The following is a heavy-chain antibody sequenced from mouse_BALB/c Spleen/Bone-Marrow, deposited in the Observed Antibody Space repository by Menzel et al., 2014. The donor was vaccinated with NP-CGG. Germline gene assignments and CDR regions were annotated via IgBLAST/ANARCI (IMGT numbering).Heavy chain of an antibody. CDR3: AGEKIYGNYLWYFDV. Sequence: SGSVLVRPGASVKLSCKASGYTFTSSWMHWAKQRPGQGLEWIGEIHPNSGNTNYNEKFKGKATLTVDTSSITAYVDLSSLTSEDSAVYYCAGEKIYGNYLWYFDVWGAGTTVAVSS. CDR1: GYTFTSSW. J-gene: IGHJ1*01. D-gene: IGHD2-1*01. V-gene: IGHV1S130*01. CDR2: IHPNSGNT.